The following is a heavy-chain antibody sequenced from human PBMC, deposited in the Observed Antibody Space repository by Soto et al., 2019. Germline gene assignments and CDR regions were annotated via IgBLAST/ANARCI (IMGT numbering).Heavy chain of an antibody. V-gene: IGHV4-59*08. J-gene: IGHJ4*02. D-gene: IGHD2-15*01. Sequence: SETLSLTCTVSGGSISSYYWSWIRQPPGKGLEWMGYIYYSGSTNYNPSLKSRVTISVDTSKNQFSLKLSAVTAADTAVYYCARHDFIVVGFDYWGQGTLVTVSS. CDR1: GGSISSYY. CDR3: ARHDFIVVGFDY. CDR2: IYYSGST.